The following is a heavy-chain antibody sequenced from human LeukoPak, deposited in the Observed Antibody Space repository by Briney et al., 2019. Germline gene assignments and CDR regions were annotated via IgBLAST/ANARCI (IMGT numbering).Heavy chain of an antibody. V-gene: IGHV3-23*01. CDR1: GFTFSAYA. Sequence: GGSLRLSCAASGFTFSAYAMSWVRQAPGKGLEWVSGISGSGGSTYYADSVKGRFTISRDNSKNTLYLQMNGLRAEDTAVYYCAKGALYYYDSSGYFDYWGQGTLVTVSS. J-gene: IGHJ4*02. CDR3: AKGALYYYDSSGYFDY. CDR2: ISGSGGST. D-gene: IGHD3-22*01.